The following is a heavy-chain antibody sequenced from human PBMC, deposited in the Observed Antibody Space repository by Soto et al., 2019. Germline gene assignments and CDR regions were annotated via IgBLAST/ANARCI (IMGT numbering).Heavy chain of an antibody. D-gene: IGHD4-17*01. CDR2: IWYDGSNQ. Sequence: QVQLVESGGGVVQPGRSLRLSCAASGFAFSSYGMHWVRQAPGKGLEWVAVIWYDGSNQYYADSVKGRFTISRDNSKNTLYLQMNSLRAEDTAVYYCAKAGTTVVPWFDSWGQGTLVTVSS. V-gene: IGHV3-33*06. CDR1: GFAFSSYG. CDR3: AKAGTTVVPWFDS. J-gene: IGHJ5*01.